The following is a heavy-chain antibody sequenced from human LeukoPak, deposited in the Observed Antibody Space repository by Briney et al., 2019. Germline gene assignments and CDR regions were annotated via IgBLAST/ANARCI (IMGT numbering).Heavy chain of an antibody. D-gene: IGHD3-22*01. Sequence: GGSLRLPCAASGFTFSSYDMHWVRQATGKGLEWVSAIGTAGDTYYPGSVRGRLTISRENAKNSLYLQMNSLRAGDTAVYYCARSSGYYYDFDYWGQGTLVTVSS. CDR2: IGTAGDT. CDR1: GFTFSSYD. J-gene: IGHJ4*02. CDR3: ARSSGYYYDFDY. V-gene: IGHV3-13*01.